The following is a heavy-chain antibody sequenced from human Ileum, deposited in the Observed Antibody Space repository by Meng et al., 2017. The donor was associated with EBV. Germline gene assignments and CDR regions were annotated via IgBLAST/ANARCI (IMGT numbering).Heavy chain of an antibody. V-gene: IGHV4-59*01. CDR1: GVSISGNY. Sequence: VQLQEPGPGLVKPSGTLSLPCDVSGVSISGNYWSWIRQSPVKGLEWIGFFYEGTTNYNPSLKSRVTIAAGPANNQISLRLSSVTSADTAVYYCAKGGQWDPLDSWGRGILVTVFS. CDR3: AKGGQWDPLDS. D-gene: IGHD1-26*01. CDR2: FYEGTT. J-gene: IGHJ4*02.